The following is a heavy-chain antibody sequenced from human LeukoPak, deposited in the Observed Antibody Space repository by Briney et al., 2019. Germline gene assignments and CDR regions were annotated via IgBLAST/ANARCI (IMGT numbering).Heavy chain of an antibody. D-gene: IGHD3-9*01. J-gene: IGHJ4*02. CDR2: IYYSGST. V-gene: IGHV4-59*01. CDR1: GVSISSYY. Sequence: SETLSLTCTVSGVSISSYYWSRIRQPPGKGLEWIGYIYYSGSTNYNPSLKSRVTISVDTSKNQFSLKLSSVTAADTAVYYCARTILTGWSPFDYWGQGTLVTVSS. CDR3: ARTILTGWSPFDY.